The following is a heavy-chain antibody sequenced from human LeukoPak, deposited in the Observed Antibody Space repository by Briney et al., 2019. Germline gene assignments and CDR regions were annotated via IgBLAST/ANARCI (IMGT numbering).Heavy chain of an antibody. CDR2: IKADGSEK. CDR3: ARVFITPPDKDAFDI. D-gene: IGHD3-10*01. V-gene: IGHV3-7*03. Sequence: XGSLRLSCAASGFTFSSYWMSWVRQAPGKGLEWVANIKADGSEKYYVDSMKGRFTISRDNAKNSLYLQMNSLRAEDTAVYYCARVFITPPDKDAFDIWGQGTMVTVSS. J-gene: IGHJ3*02. CDR1: GFTFSSYW.